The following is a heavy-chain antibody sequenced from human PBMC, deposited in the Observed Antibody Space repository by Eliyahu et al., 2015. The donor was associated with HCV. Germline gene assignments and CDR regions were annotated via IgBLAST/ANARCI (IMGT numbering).Heavy chain of an antibody. CDR3: ARFDYYYGMDV. CDR1: GFTVSXNY. CDR2: IYSGGST. Sequence: EVQLVESGGGLIQPGGSLRLSXAXSGFTVSXNYXXGVRQAXGKGLEWVSVIYSGGSTYYADSVKGRFTISRDNSKNTLYLQMNSLRAEDTAVYYCARFDYYYGMDVWGQGTTVTVSS. J-gene: IGHJ6*02. V-gene: IGHV3-53*01.